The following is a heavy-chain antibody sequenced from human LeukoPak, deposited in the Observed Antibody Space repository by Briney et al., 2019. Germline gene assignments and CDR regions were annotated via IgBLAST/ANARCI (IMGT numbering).Heavy chain of an antibody. J-gene: IGHJ4*02. V-gene: IGHV3-23*01. CDR3: ARDGSRGNLVTAPDF. D-gene: IGHD2-21*02. CDR2: ISGSGGST. Sequence: PGGSLRLSCVVSGFTFSSYAMSWVRQAPGKGLEWVSAISGSGGSTYYADSVKGRFTISRDNSKNTLYLQMNSLRAEDTAVYYCARDGSRGNLVTAPDFWGQGTLVTVSS. CDR1: GFTFSSYA.